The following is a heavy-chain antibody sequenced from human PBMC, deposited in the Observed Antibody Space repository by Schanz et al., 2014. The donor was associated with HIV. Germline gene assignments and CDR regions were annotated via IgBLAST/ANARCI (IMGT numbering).Heavy chain of an antibody. J-gene: IGHJ6*02. Sequence: QVQLVQSGAEVKKPGASVKVSCKASGYTFTNYGISWVRQAPGQGLEWMAWISASNGNTYYSRNVQGRVTLATDTSTNTAYMELWSLRSDDTAVYYCARITGEHYYAMDVWGQGTTVTVTS. CDR1: GYTFTNYG. V-gene: IGHV1-18*01. CDR2: ISASNGNT. D-gene: IGHD3-16*01. CDR3: ARITGEHYYAMDV.